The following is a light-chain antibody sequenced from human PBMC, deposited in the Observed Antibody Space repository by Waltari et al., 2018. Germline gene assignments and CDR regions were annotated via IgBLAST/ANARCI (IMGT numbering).Light chain of an antibody. CDR3: SSHTSTVPHV. CDR2: EVS. V-gene: IGLV2-14*01. Sequence: QSALTQPASVSGSPGQSVSISCTGTRNDAGGYGYVSWYQQFPGNAPKRMIYEVSSRPAGVSSRFSGAKSGNTASLTISGLQAEDEAVYYCSSHTSTVPHVFGTGTKVTVV. CDR1: RNDAGGYGY. J-gene: IGLJ1*01.